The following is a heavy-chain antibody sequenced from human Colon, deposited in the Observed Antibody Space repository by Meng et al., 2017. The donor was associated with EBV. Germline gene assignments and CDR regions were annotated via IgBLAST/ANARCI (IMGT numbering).Heavy chain of an antibody. CDR3: TTSQYTSGLGY. V-gene: IGHV3-74*01. J-gene: IGHJ4*02. CDR2: SESEESGI. CDR1: VSDCGSYS. D-gene: IGHD6-19*01. Sequence: DVEWAEVVDVVVTARGLMVACCAVFVSDCGSYSMDLVRQSSGKGVVVVSRSESEESGITYADSVKGRLTISRDNAKNTLSLQMNSLRVEDTAVYYCTTSQYTSGLGYWGQGTLVTVSS.